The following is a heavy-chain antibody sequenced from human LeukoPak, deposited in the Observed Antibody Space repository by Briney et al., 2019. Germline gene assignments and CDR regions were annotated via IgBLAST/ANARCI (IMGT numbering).Heavy chain of an antibody. Sequence: PGGSLRLSCAASGFTFSSYSMNWVRQAPGKGLEWVSSISSSSSYIYYADSVKGRFTISRDNAKNSLYLQMNSLRAEDTAVYYCARVSVTTSAFDIWGQGTMATVSS. CDR2: ISSSSSYI. D-gene: IGHD4-17*01. J-gene: IGHJ3*02. CDR3: ARVSVTTSAFDI. V-gene: IGHV3-21*01. CDR1: GFTFSSYS.